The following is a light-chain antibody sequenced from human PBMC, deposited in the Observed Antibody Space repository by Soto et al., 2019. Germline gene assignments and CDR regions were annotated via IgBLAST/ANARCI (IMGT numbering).Light chain of an antibody. CDR1: NTDVGAYDY. V-gene: IGLV2-14*03. CDR3: SSYSTISNLV. Sequence: QSVLTQPASVSGSPGQSITISCSGTNTDVGAYDYVSWYQQHPGKAPKLILYDVINRPSGVSDRFSGSKSGNTASLTISGLQAEDEAEYFCSSYSTISNLVFXTGTKVTVL. CDR2: DVI. J-gene: IGLJ1*01.